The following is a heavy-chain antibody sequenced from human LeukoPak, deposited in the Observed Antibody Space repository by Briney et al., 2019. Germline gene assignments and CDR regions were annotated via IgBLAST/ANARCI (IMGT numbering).Heavy chain of an antibody. Sequence: GGSLRLSCAASGFTFSFYAMSWVRQALGKGLEWVSSISGSSGTYYADSVKGRFTISRDNSKDMLSLQMNSLRAEDTATYYCAKEHAGTGPYYFDQWGQGTLVTVSS. CDR3: AKEHAGTGPYYFDQ. J-gene: IGHJ4*02. CDR1: GFTFSFYA. V-gene: IGHV3-23*01. D-gene: IGHD1-1*01. CDR2: ISGSSGT.